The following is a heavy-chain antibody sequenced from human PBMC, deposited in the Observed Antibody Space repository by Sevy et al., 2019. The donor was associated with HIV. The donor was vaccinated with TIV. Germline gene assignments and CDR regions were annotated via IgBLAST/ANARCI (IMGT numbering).Heavy chain of an antibody. CDR3: ARDPWGDYYDSSGYPDY. Sequence: GGSLRLSCAASGFTFSTYSMNWVRQAPGKGLEWVSFISSSSSTIYYADSVRGRFTISRDNAKNSLYLQMNSLRAEDTAIYYCARDPWGDYYDSSGYPDYWGQRTLVTVSS. CDR2: ISSSSSTI. J-gene: IGHJ4*02. CDR1: GFTFSTYS. D-gene: IGHD3-22*01. V-gene: IGHV3-48*01.